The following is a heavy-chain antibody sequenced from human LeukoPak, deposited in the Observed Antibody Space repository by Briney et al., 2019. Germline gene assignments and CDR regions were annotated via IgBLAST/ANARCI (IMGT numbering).Heavy chain of an antibody. CDR1: GFTFSSYA. D-gene: IGHD3-22*01. V-gene: IGHV3-23*01. Sequence: KPGGSLRLSCAASGFTFSSYAMSWVRQAPGKGLEWVSAISGSGGSTNYADSVKGRVTVSRDNSKSTLYLQMNSLRAEDTAVYYCAKSSYYDSSGYYREYYFDYWGQGTLVTVSS. CDR2: ISGSGGST. J-gene: IGHJ4*02. CDR3: AKSSYYDSSGYYREYYFDY.